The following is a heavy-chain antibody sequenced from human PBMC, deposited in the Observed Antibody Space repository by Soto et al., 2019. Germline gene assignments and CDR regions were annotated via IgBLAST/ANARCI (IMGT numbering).Heavy chain of an antibody. V-gene: IGHV1-18*01. CDR2: ISAYNGNT. D-gene: IGHD6-13*01. J-gene: IGHJ6*02. CDR3: ARAPPRGAAAGPGYYYYGMDV. CDR1: GYTFTSYG. Sequence: QVQLVQSGAEVKKPGASVKVSCKASGYTFTSYGISWVRQAPGQGLEWMGWISAYNGNTNYAQKLQGSVTMTTDTYTSRAYMELRSLRSDDTAVYYCARAPPRGAAAGPGYYYYGMDVWGRGTTVTVSS.